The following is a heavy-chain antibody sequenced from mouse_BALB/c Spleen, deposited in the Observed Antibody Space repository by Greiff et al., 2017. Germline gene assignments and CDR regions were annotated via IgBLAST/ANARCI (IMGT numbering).Heavy chain of an antibody. J-gene: IGHJ3*01. D-gene: IGHD4-1*01. V-gene: IGHV1-7*01. Sequence: VKLQQSGAELAKPGASVKMSCKASGYTFTSYWMHWVKQRPGQGLEWIGYINPSTGYTEYNQKFKDKATLTADKSSSTAYMQLSSLTSEDSAVYYCARGNLGRFAYWGQGTLVTVSA. CDR2: INPSTGYT. CDR1: GYTFTSYW. CDR3: ARGNLGRFAY.